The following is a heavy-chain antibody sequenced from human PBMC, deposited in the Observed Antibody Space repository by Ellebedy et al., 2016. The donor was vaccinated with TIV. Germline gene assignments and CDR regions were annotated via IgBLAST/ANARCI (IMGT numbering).Heavy chain of an antibody. V-gene: IGHV3-23*01. CDR2: VSNSGDST. CDR1: GFTFSSHW. J-gene: IGHJ4*02. D-gene: IGHD4-23*01. CDR3: ARDAAGNGGKLDY. Sequence: PGGSLRLSCAASGFTFSSHWMNWVRQAPGKGLEGVSAVSNSGDSTYYADSVKGRFTISRDNSKNTLYLQMNSLRAEDTAVYYCARDAAGNGGKLDYWGQGALVTVSS.